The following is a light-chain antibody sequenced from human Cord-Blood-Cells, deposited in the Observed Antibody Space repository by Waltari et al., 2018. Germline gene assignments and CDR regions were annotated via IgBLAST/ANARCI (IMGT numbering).Light chain of an antibody. Sequence: AIQLTQSPSSLSASVGDRVTITCRASQGISSALAWYQQKPGKAPKLLIYDASSLESGVPSRFSGSGSGTDVTLTISSLQPEDVATYYCQQFNSYPPVTFGGGTKVEIK. CDR1: QGISSA. CDR2: DAS. J-gene: IGKJ4*01. V-gene: IGKV1-13*02. CDR3: QQFNSYPPVT.